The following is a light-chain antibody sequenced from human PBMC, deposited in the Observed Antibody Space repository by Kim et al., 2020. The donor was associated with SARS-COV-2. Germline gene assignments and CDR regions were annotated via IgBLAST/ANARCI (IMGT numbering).Light chain of an antibody. CDR2: GAS. CDR1: QSVSSSY. J-gene: IGKJ4*01. Sequence: LYPGDRATLPRRASQSVSSSYFAWYQQRPGQAPRLRIYGASSRATGIPDRFSGGGFGTDFTLTISRLEPEDSAVYYCQQYGDSLTFGGGTKVDIK. CDR3: QQYGDSLT. V-gene: IGKV3-20*01.